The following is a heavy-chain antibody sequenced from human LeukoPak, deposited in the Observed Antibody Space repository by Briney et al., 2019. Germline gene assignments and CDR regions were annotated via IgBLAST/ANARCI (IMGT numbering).Heavy chain of an antibody. CDR1: RFTFSNYS. V-gene: IGHV3-21*01. D-gene: IGHD2-21*01. CDR2: ISSSSSYI. CDR3: ARVKGAYSFDY. Sequence: GGSLRLSCAASRFTFSNYSMNWIRQAPGKGLEWVSSISSSSSYIYYADSVKGRFTISRDNAKNSLYLQMNSLRAEDTAAYYCARVKGAYSFDYSGQGTLVTVSS. J-gene: IGHJ4*02.